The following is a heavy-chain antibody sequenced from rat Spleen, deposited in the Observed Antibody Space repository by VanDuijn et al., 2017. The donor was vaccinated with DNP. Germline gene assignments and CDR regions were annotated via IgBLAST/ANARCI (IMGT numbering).Heavy chain of an antibody. V-gene: IGHV5-58*01. CDR3: ANHVRDRAMDA. CDR1: GFTFSSYW. CDR2: INTDGGST. J-gene: IGHJ4*01. Sequence: EVQLVETGGGLVQPGRSLKLSCVASGFTFSSYWMYWIRQAPGKGLEWVASINTDGGSTYYPDSVKGRFTISRDNAENTVYLQRNSLRYEDTATYYCANHVRDRAMDAWGQGTSVTVSS.